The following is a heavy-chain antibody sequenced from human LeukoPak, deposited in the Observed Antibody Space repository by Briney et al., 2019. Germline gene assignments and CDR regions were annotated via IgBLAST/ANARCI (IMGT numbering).Heavy chain of an antibody. Sequence: EASVKVSCKASGGTFSSYAISWVRQAPGQGLEWMGGIIPIFGTANYAQKFQGRVTITADESTSTAYMELSSLRSEDTAVYYCARPSYDILTGYYRSWFDPWGQGTTVTVSS. D-gene: IGHD3-9*01. CDR1: GGTFSSYA. J-gene: IGHJ5*01. CDR3: ARPSYDILTGYYRSWFDP. CDR2: IIPIFGTA. V-gene: IGHV1-69*13.